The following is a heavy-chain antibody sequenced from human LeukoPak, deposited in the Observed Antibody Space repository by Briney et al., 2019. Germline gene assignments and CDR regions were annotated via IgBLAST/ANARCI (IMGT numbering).Heavy chain of an antibody. V-gene: IGHV1-18*01. D-gene: IGHD3-10*01. CDR3: ARARLLWFGELLSADAFDI. J-gene: IGHJ3*02. CDR2: ISAYNGNT. CDR1: GYTFTSYG. Sequence: ASVKVSCKASGYTFTSYGISWVRQAPGQGLEWRGWISAYNGNTNYAQKLQGRVTMTTDTSTSTAYMELRGLRSDDTAVYYCARARLLWFGELLSADAFDIWGQGTMVTVSS.